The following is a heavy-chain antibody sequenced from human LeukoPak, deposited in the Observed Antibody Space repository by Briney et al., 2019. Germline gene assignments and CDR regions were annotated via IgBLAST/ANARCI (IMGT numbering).Heavy chain of an antibody. CDR2: IYHSGST. CDR3: ASGYYYDSSGSDAFDI. CDR1: GYSISSGYY. V-gene: IGHV4-38-2*02. Sequence: SETLSLTCTVSGYSISSGYYWGCLRPPPGKGQEWAGIIYHSGSTYYNPSLKSRVTISVDTSKNQFSLKLSSVTTADTAVYYCASGYYYDSSGSDAFDIWGQGTMVTVSS. J-gene: IGHJ3*02. D-gene: IGHD3-22*01.